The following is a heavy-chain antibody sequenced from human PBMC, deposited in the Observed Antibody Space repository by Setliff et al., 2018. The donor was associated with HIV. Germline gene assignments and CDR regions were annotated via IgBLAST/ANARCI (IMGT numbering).Heavy chain of an antibody. CDR1: GGSISSGSYY. CDR2: IYITGST. Sequence: PSETLSLTCTVSGGSISSGSYYWSWIRQPAGKGLEWIGRIYITGSTNYNPSLKSRVTISADTSKNQFSLKLSSVTAADTAVYYCARGLGGWSVFDPWGQGTLVTVSS. J-gene: IGHJ5*02. CDR3: ARGLGGWSVFDP. V-gene: IGHV4-61*02.